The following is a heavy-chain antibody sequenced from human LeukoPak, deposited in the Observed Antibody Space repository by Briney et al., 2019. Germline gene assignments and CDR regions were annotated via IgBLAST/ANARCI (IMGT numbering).Heavy chain of an antibody. Sequence: GGSLRLSCAASGFTFSDYAMNWVRQAPGKGLEWVSFISGDGGRTSYADSVKGRFTISRDNSKNTLYLQMNSLRAEDTAAYHCAKGRNEDGDAALNYWGQGTLVTVSS. CDR2: ISGDGGRT. CDR3: AKGRNEDGDAALNY. V-gene: IGHV3-23*01. J-gene: IGHJ4*02. CDR1: GFTFSDYA. D-gene: IGHD4-17*01.